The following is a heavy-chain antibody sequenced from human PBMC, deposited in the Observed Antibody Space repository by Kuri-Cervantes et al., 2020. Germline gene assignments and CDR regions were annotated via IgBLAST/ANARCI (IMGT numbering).Heavy chain of an antibody. CDR3: ARAGGLRGYFDL. CDR1: GFTFSSYW. V-gene: IGHV3-74*01. Sequence: GGSLRLSCAASGFTFSSYWMHWVRQAPGKGLVWVSRINSDGTNTNYADSVKGRFTISRDNAKNTLYLQMNSLRAEDTAAYYCARAGGLRGYFDLWGRGTLVTVSS. D-gene: IGHD3-16*01. CDR2: INSDGTNT. J-gene: IGHJ2*01.